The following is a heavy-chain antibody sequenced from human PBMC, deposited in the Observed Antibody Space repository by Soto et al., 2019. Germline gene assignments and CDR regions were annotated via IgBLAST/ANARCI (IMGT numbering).Heavy chain of an antibody. CDR1: GYSVTSYY. V-gene: IGHV1-46*01. CDR3: AREFTHYYGMDV. J-gene: IGHJ6*02. CDR2: LNPSGTGA. Sequence: ASVKVSCKASGYSVTSYYMHWVRQAPGQGLEWMGVLNPSGTGATYAQNFQGRVTMTRDTSTSTVYMELSSLRSEDTAIYYCAREFTHYYGMDVWGQGTTVTVSS.